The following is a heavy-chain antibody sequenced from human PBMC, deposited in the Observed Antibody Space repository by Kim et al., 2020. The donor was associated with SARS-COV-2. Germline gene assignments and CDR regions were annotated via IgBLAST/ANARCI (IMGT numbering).Heavy chain of an antibody. Sequence: SSNGSSTYYADSVKGKLPISRDNSKNTLYLQMSSLRAEDTAVYYCVKGDYWGQGTLVPVSS. CDR2: SSNGSST. V-gene: IGHV3-64D*06. J-gene: IGHJ4*02. CDR3: VKGDY.